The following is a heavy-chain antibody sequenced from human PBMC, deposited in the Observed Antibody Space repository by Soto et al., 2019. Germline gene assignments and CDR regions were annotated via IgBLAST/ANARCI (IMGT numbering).Heavy chain of an antibody. D-gene: IGHD3-3*01. CDR3: ARVPGGDVLRFLEWLPLEYYYGMDV. CDR1: GYTFTSYG. CDR2: ISAYNGNT. V-gene: IGHV1-18*01. J-gene: IGHJ6*02. Sequence: QVQLVQSGAEVKKPGASVKVSCKASGYTFTSYGISWVRQAPGQGLEWMGWISAYNGNTNYAQKLQGRVTMTTDTSTSTAYMELRSLRSDDTAVYYCARVPGGDVLRFLEWLPLEYYYGMDVWGQGTTVTVSS.